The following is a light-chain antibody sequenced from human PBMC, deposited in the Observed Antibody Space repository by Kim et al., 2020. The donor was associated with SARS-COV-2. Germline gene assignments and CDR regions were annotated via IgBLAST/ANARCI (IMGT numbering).Light chain of an antibody. V-gene: IGLV7-46*01. CDR3: LLSYSGVRV. Sequence: QAVVTQEPSLTVSPGGTVTLTCGSSTGAVTSGHYPYWFQQKYGQAPRGLIYDTTNKHSWTPARFSGSLLGGKAALTLSGAQPEDEADYYCLLSYSGVRVFGAGTQLTVL. CDR1: TGAVTSGHY. J-gene: IGLJ3*02. CDR2: DTT.